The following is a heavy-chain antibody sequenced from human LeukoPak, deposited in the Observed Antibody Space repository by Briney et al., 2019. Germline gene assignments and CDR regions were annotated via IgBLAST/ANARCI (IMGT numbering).Heavy chain of an antibody. CDR3: TGHDLTLNAFDM. Sequence: GGSLRLSCSASGFTFSSYAMHWVRQAPGKGLEWVSSISTTSSDIYYADSVKGRFTISRDNAKKSLYLQMNSLRAEDTAVYYCTGHDLTLNAFDMWGQGTMVTVSP. CDR2: ISTTSSDI. D-gene: IGHD1-14*01. J-gene: IGHJ3*02. V-gene: IGHV3-21*01. CDR1: GFTFSSYA.